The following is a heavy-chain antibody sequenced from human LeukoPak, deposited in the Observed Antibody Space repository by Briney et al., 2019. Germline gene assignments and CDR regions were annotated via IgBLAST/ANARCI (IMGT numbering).Heavy chain of an antibody. J-gene: IGHJ3*02. V-gene: IGHV5-51*01. CDR3: ARRADSSGSTPWAFDI. D-gene: IGHD3-22*01. CDR2: IYPGDSDT. Sequence: GESLKISCKGFGYSFTSYWIGWVRQMPGKGLEWMGIIYPGDSDTRYSPSFQGQVTISADKSISTAYLQWSSLKASDTAMYYCARRADSSGSTPWAFDIWGQGTMVTVSS. CDR1: GYSFTSYW.